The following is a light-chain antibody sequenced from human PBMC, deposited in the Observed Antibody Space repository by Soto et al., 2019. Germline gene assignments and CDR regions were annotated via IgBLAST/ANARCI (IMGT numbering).Light chain of an antibody. J-gene: IGKJ4*01. V-gene: IGKV3-15*01. CDR3: QQYNNWPSLN. Sequence: IVMTQSPATLSVSPWERATLSCRASQSVSSNLAWYQQKPGQAPRLLIYGASTRATGIPARFSGSGSGTEFTLTISSLQSEDFAVYYCQQYNNWPSLNFGGGTKVDIK. CDR2: GAS. CDR1: QSVSSN.